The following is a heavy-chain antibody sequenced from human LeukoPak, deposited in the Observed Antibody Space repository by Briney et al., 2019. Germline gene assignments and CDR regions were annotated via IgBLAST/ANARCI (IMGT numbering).Heavy chain of an antibody. CDR1: GFTFSNYG. V-gene: IGHV3-30*03. Sequence: GGSLRLSCAASGFTFSNYGMHWVRQAPGKGLEWVAVISYDGSNKYYADSVKGRFTISRDNSKNTLYLQMNSLRAEDTAVYYCARDHDILTGLYFDYWGQGTLVTVSS. CDR2: ISYDGSNK. J-gene: IGHJ4*02. CDR3: ARDHDILTGLYFDY. D-gene: IGHD3-9*01.